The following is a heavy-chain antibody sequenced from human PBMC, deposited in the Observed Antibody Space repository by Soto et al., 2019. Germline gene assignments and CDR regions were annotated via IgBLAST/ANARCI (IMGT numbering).Heavy chain of an antibody. CDR3: AKDVLLARWANYYYSGMDV. Sequence: QVQLVESGGGVVQPGRSLRLSCAASGFTFSSYGMHWVRQAPGKGLEWVAVISYDGSNKYYADSVKGRFTISRDNSKNTLYLQMNSLRAEDTAVYYCAKDVLLARWANYYYSGMDVWGQGTTVTVSS. V-gene: IGHV3-30*18. CDR2: ISYDGSNK. CDR1: GFTFSSYG. J-gene: IGHJ6*02. D-gene: IGHD3-3*02.